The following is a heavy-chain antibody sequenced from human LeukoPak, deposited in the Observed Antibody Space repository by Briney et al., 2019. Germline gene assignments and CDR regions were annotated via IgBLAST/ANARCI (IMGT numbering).Heavy chain of an antibody. Sequence: GGSLRLSCAASGFTFSSYAMSWVRQAPGKGLEWVSAISGSGGSTYYADSVKGRFTISRDNSKNTLYLQMNSLRAEDTAVYYRAKVEGIVVVAANYGMDVWGQGTTVTVSS. CDR1: GFTFSSYA. CDR3: AKVEGIVVVAANYGMDV. J-gene: IGHJ6*02. D-gene: IGHD2-15*01. V-gene: IGHV3-23*01. CDR2: ISGSGGST.